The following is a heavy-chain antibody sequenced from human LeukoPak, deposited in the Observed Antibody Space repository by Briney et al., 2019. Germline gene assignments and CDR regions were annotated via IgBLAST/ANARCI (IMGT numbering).Heavy chain of an antibody. D-gene: IGHD4-11*01. V-gene: IGHV1-69*05. CDR3: ASIIGMTTVTPTYYFDY. J-gene: IGHJ4*02. CDR2: IIPIFGTA. Sequence: SVKVSCKASGGTFSSYAISWVRQAPGQGLEWMGGIIPIFGTANYAQKLQGRVTITTDESTSTAYMELSSLRSEDTAVYYCASIIGMTTVTPTYYFDYWGQGTLVTVSS. CDR1: GGTFSSYA.